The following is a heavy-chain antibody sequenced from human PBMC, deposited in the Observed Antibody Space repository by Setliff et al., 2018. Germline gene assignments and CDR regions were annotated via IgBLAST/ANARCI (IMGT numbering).Heavy chain of an antibody. CDR1: GGTFSSYA. D-gene: IGHD2-15*01. J-gene: IGHJ4*02. CDR3: ARGPRNVVVVAATPSYFDY. CDR2: IIPILGIA. Sequence: KVSCKASGGTFSSYAISWVRQAPGQGLEWMGGIIPILGIANYAQKFQGRVTITADESTSTAYMELSSLRSEDTAVYYCARGPRNVVVVAATPSYFDYWGQGTLVTVSS. V-gene: IGHV1-69*10.